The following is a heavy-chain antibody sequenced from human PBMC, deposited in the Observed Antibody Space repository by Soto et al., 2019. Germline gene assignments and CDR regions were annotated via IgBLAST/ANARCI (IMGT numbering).Heavy chain of an antibody. V-gene: IGHV3-21*01. CDR1: GFTFSGYS. CDR3: ASSHRSYGMDV. D-gene: IGHD3-10*01. J-gene: IGHJ6*01. Sequence: PGGSLRLSCAASGFTFSGYSMNWVRQAPGKGLEWVSSISSSSSYIYYADSVKGRFTISRDNAKNSLYLQMNSLRAEDPAVYYCASSHRSYGMDVWSQGTTVTVSS. CDR2: ISSSSSYI.